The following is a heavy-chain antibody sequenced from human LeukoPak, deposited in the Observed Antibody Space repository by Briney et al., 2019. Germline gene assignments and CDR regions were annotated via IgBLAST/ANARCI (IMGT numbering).Heavy chain of an antibody. Sequence: SETLSLTCTVSGGSITSGDYYWSWIRQPPGKALGWIGYIYHTGSTHYNPSLKSRVTISVDKSKNQFSLNLSSVTAADTAVYYCAREKRSILFDYWGQGTLVTVST. CDR1: GGSITSGDYY. J-gene: IGHJ4*02. CDR2: IYHTGST. D-gene: IGHD1-1*01. CDR3: AREKRSILFDY. V-gene: IGHV4-30-4*01.